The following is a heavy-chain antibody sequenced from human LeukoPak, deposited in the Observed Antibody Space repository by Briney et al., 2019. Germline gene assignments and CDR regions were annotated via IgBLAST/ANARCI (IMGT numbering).Heavy chain of an antibody. Sequence: GGSLRLSCAASGITFSSYAISWVRQAPGKGLEWVSIISASGHISNYAESVKGRFTISRDNSKNTLYLQMNSLRVEDAAVYYCVEQGGSRWLDAFDIWGQGTMVTVSS. J-gene: IGHJ3*02. CDR2: ISASGHIS. V-gene: IGHV3-23*01. D-gene: IGHD6-13*01. CDR1: GITFSSYA. CDR3: VEQGGSRWLDAFDI.